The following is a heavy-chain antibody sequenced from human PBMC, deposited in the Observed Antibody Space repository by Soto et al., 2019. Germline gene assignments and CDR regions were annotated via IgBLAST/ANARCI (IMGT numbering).Heavy chain of an antibody. CDR3: ARDGWDYAYGMDV. J-gene: IGHJ6*02. CDR1: GGSISSYY. D-gene: IGHD4-17*01. Sequence: SETLSLTCTVSGGSISSYYWSWIRQPPGKGLEWIGYIYYSGSTNYNPSLNSRVTISVDTSKNQFSLKLSSVTAADTAVYYCARDGWDYAYGMDVWGQGTTVTVSS. V-gene: IGHV4-59*01. CDR2: IYYSGST.